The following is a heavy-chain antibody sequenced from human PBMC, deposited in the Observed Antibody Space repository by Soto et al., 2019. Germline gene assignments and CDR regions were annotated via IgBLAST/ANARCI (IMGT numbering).Heavy chain of an antibody. CDR3: ARGGANHAFDI. Sequence: EAPLAESGGGLVQPGGSLRLSCAASGFTFSSYWIYWVRQVPGKGLQYVSRINNDGSGTTYADSVKGRFTLSRDNDKNTVYLQMNSLRGEETAVYYCARGGANHAFDIWGQGTMVTVSS. CDR2: INNDGSGT. CDR1: GFTFSSYW. J-gene: IGHJ3*02. V-gene: IGHV3-74*01.